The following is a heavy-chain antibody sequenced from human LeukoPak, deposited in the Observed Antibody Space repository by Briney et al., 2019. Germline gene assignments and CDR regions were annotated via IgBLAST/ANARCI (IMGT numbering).Heavy chain of an antibody. CDR1: GGSISSSIYY. CDR2: IYYSGST. V-gene: IGHV4-39*07. J-gene: IGHJ6*02. D-gene: IGHD3-10*01. Sequence: PSETLSLTCTVSGGSISSSIYYWGWIRQPPGKGLEWIGSIYYSGSTYYKPSLKSRITISVDTSKNQFSLKLSSVTAADTAVYYCARITFFRGVGKGMDVWGQGTTVTVSS. CDR3: ARITFFRGVGKGMDV.